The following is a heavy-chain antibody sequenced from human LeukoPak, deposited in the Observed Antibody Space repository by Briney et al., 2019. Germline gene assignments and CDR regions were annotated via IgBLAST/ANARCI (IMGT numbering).Heavy chain of an antibody. CDR3: ARWGYYDSSGYWFTMGDY. CDR2: FDPEDGET. V-gene: IGHV1-24*01. J-gene: IGHJ4*02. Sequence: ASVKVSCKVSGYTLTELSMHWVRQAPGKGLEWMGGFDPEDGETIYAQKFQGRVTMTEDTSTDTAYMELRSLRSDDTAVYYCARWGYYDSSGYWFTMGDYWGQGTLVTVSS. CDR1: GYTLTELS. D-gene: IGHD3-22*01.